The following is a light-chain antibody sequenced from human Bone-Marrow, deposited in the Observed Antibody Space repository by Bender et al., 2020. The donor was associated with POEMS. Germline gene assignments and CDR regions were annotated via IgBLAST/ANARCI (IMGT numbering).Light chain of an antibody. CDR1: SSDFGSYNV. CDR3: CSYGSSTVFVL. J-gene: IGLJ2*01. Sequence: QSALTQPASVSGSPGQSITLSCTGTSSDFGSYNVVSWYQQHPGKAPKLMIYEVSKRPSGVSNRFSGSKSGNTASLTISGLQAEDEADYYCCSYGSSTVFVLFGGGTKLTVL. V-gene: IGLV2-23*02. CDR2: EVS.